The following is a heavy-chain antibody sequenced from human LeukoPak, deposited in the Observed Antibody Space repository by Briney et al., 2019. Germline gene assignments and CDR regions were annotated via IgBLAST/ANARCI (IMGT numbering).Heavy chain of an antibody. CDR2: IYYSGST. D-gene: IGHD3-16*01. J-gene: IGHJ5*02. CDR3: ARHPPVHKGEDWLDP. Sequence: RSSETLSLTCTVSGGSISSSSYYWGWLRQPPGKGLEWIGSIYYSGSTYYNPSLKSRVTISVDTSKNQFSLKLSSVTAADTAVYYCARHPPVHKGEDWLDPWGQGTLVTVSS. CDR1: GGSISSSSYY. V-gene: IGHV4-39*01.